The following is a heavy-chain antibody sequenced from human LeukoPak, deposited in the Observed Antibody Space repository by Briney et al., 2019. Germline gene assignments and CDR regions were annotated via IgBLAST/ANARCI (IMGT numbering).Heavy chain of an antibody. V-gene: IGHV4-59*01. J-gene: IGHJ4*02. D-gene: IGHD3-3*01. Sequence: SETLSLTCTVSGGSISSYYWSWIRQPPGKGLEWIGYIYYSGSTNYNPSLKSRVTISVNTSNNQFSLQLSSVTAADTAVYYCARVGFETIFGVVMTFDYWGQGTLVTVSS. CDR1: GGSISSYY. CDR3: ARVGFETIFGVVMTFDY. CDR2: IYYSGST.